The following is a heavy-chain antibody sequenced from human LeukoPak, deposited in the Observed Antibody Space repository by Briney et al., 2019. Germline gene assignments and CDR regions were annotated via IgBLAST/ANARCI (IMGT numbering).Heavy chain of an antibody. J-gene: IGHJ5*02. CDR2: IIPIFGTA. CDR1: GGTFSSYA. D-gene: IGHD3-3*01. Sequence: ASVKVSCKASGGTFSSYAISWVRQAPGQGLEWMGGIIPIFGTANYAQKFQGRVTITADESTSTAYMELSSLRSEDTAVYYCARDGVLRFLEWLSNPHNWFDPWGQGTLVTVSS. V-gene: IGHV1-69*13. CDR3: ARDGVLRFLEWLSNPHNWFDP.